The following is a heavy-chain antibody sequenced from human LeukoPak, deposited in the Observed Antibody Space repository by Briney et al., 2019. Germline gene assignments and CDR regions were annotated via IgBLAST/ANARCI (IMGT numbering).Heavy chain of an antibody. D-gene: IGHD1-26*01. CDR3: ARLRVGAPGAYGMDV. V-gene: IGHV4-34*01. CDR1: GGSFSGYY. J-gene: IGHJ6*02. Sequence: SETLSLTCAVCGGSFSGYYWSWIRQPPGKGLEWIGEINHSGSTNYNPSLKSRVTISVDTSKNQFSLKLSSVTAADTAVYYCARLRVGAPGAYGMDVWGQGTTVTVSS. CDR2: INHSGST.